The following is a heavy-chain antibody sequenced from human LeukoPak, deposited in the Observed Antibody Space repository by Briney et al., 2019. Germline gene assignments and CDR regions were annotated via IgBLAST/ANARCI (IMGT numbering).Heavy chain of an antibody. D-gene: IGHD3-22*01. CDR1: GGSISSYY. J-gene: IGHJ4*02. CDR2: IYYSGST. CDR3: ACSSGYYYHLDY. Sequence: PSETLSLTCTVSGGSISSYYWSWIRQPPGKGLEWIGYIYYSGSTNYNPSLKSRVTISVDTSKNQFSLKLSSVTAADTAVYSCACSSGYYYHLDYWGQGTLVTVSS. V-gene: IGHV4-59*08.